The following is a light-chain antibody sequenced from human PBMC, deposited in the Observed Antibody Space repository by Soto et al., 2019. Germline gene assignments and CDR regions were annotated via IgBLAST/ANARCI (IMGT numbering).Light chain of an antibody. Sequence: EIAMTQSPATLSVSPGERATLSCRASQSVHSNLAWYQQKPGQAPRLLIYGASTRATGIPARFSGSGSGTEFTVTISSLQSEDFAVYYCQQYNNWPLTFGGWTKVEIK. CDR2: GAS. CDR3: QQYNNWPLT. CDR1: QSVHSN. J-gene: IGKJ4*01. V-gene: IGKV3-15*01.